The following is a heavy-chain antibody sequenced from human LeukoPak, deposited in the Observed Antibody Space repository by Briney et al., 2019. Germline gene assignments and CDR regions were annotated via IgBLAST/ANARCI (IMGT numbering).Heavy chain of an antibody. CDR1: GGSISSGGYY. V-gene: IGHV4-31*03. J-gene: IGHJ4*02. Sequence: SETLSLTCTVSGGSISSGGYYWSWNRQHPGQGLEWYVYIYYSGSNYYNPSLKSRITISVYTSKTQFSLRLSSVTAADTAVYYCARMYGSSSVYVDYWGQGTLVTVSS. CDR2: IYYSGSN. CDR3: ARMYGSSSVYVDY. D-gene: IGHD6-6*01.